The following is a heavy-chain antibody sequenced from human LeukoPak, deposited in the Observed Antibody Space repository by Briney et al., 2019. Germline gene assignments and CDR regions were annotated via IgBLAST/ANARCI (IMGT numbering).Heavy chain of an antibody. D-gene: IGHD2/OR15-2a*01. CDR3: ARGSTRDL. V-gene: IGHV4-34*01. CDR1: GGSFSGYY. J-gene: IGHJ2*01. CDR2: INHSGST. Sequence: SETLSLTCAVYGGSFSGYYWSWIRQPLGKGLEWIGEINHSGSTNYNPSLKSRVTISVDTSKNQFSLKLSSVTAADTAVYYCARGSTRDLWGRGTLVTVSS.